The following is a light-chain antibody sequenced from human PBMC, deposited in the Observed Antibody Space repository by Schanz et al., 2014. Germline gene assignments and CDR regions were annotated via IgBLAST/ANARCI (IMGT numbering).Light chain of an antibody. J-gene: IGLJ2*01. V-gene: IGLV2-14*03. CDR2: DVR. CDR1: SSDVGAYDY. Sequence: QSALTQPASVSGSPGQSINISCTGTSSDVGAYDYVSWYQQHPGKVPKLMIYDVRNRPSGVSDRFSGSKSDVTASLTISGLQAEDEADYYCSSYTVTSTLVFGGGTKLTVL. CDR3: SSYTVTSTLV.